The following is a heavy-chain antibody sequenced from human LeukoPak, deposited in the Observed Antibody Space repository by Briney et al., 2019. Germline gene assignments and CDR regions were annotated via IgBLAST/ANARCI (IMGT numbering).Heavy chain of an antibody. CDR3: AKEKLYAFDI. CDR1: GFTLSSYG. Sequence: PGGSLRLSCAASGFTLSSYGMHWVRQAPGKGLEWVAFIRYDGSNKYYADSVKGRFTISRDNSKNTLYLQMNSLRAEDTAVYYCAKEKLYAFDIWGQGTMVTVSS. D-gene: IGHD4-23*01. J-gene: IGHJ3*02. CDR2: IRYDGSNK. V-gene: IGHV3-30*02.